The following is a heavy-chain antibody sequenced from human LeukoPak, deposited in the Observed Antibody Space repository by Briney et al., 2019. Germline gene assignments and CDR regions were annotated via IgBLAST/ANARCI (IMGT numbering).Heavy chain of an antibody. D-gene: IGHD6-6*01. V-gene: IGHV1-18*01. CDR3: AGAGWDIAARPNNWFDP. CDR1: GYTFTSYG. Sequence: ASVKVSCTASGYTFTSYGISWVRQAPGQGLEGMGWISAYSGNTNYAQKLQGRVTMTTDTSTSTDYMELRSLRSDDTAVYYCAGAGWDIAARPNNWFDPWGQGTLVTVSS. CDR2: ISAYSGNT. J-gene: IGHJ5*02.